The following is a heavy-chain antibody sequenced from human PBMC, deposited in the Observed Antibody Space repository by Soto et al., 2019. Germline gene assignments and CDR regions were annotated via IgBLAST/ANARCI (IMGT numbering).Heavy chain of an antibody. CDR2: FDPEDGET. Sequence: GASVKVSCKVSGYTLTELSMHWVRQAPGKGLEWMGGFDPEDGETIYAQKFQGRVTMTEDTSTDTAYMELSSLRSEDTAVYYCATDVRDYSSSLSWFDPWGQGTLVTVSS. J-gene: IGHJ5*02. V-gene: IGHV1-24*01. CDR1: GYTLTELS. CDR3: ATDVRDYSSSLSWFDP. D-gene: IGHD6-13*01.